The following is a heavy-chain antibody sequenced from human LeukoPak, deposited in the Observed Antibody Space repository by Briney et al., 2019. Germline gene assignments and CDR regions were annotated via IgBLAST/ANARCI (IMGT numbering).Heavy chain of an antibody. J-gene: IGHJ4*02. V-gene: IGHV3-9*01. D-gene: IGHD1-26*01. CDR1: GFTFDDYA. Sequence: GGSLRLSCAASGFTFDDYAMHWVRQAPGKGLEWVSGISWNSGSIGYADSVKGRFTISRDNAKNSLYLQMNGLRAEDTALYYCAKASPLSSGGFDYWGQGTLVTVSS. CDR3: AKASPLSSGGFDY. CDR2: ISWNSGSI.